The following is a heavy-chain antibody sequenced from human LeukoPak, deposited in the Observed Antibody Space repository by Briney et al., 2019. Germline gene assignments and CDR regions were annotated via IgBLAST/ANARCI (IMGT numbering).Heavy chain of an antibody. D-gene: IGHD1-26*01. CDR2: ISGNGYYT. CDR1: GFTFSTYG. J-gene: IGHJ4*02. Sequence: GGSLRLSCAASGFTFSTYGMSWVRQAPGKGLEWVSAISGNGYYTYYADSVKGRFTISRDNSKNTLFLQMNSLRAEDTAVYYCAKENSGKYPDYWGQGTLVTVSS. V-gene: IGHV3-23*01. CDR3: AKENSGKYPDY.